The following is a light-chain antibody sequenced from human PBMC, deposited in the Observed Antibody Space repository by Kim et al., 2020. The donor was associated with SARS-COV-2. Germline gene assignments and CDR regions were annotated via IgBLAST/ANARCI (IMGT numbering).Light chain of an antibody. CDR1: QSVSSH. CDR2: DTS. Sequence: PGESATPSGRASQSVSSHLACYHQRPGQAPRLLIYDTSNRAAGIQGGFSGGGFGTDFTLTISGLEPEDFAVYYCQKSYNWPTCGQGTRREIK. CDR3: QKSYNWPT. J-gene: IGKJ5*01. V-gene: IGKV3-11*01.